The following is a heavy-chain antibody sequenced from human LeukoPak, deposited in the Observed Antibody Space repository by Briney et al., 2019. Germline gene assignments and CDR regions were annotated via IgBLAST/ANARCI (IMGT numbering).Heavy chain of an antibody. CDR3: ARVYSGDCLDY. CDR2: ISSSGSTI. J-gene: IGHJ4*02. V-gene: IGHV3-48*03. Sequence: GGSLRLSCAASGFTFSSYEMNWVRQAPGKGLEWVSYISSSGSTIYYADSVKGRFTISRDNAKNSLYLQMNSLRAEDTAVYYCARVYSGDCLDYWGQGILVTVSS. CDR1: GFTFSSYE. D-gene: IGHD2-21*02.